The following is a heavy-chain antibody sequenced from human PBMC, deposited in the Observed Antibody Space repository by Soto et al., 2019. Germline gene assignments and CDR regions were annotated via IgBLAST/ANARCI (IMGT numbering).Heavy chain of an antibody. D-gene: IGHD6-13*01. CDR2: IDWDDDK. CDR1: GFSLSTSGMC. V-gene: IGHV2-70*01. Sequence: SGPTLVNPTQTLTLTCTFSGFSLSTSGMCVSWIRQPPGKALEWLALIDWDDDKYYSTSLKTRLTISKDTSKNQVVLTMTNMDPVYTAAYYCARSSSWKNGMDVWGQGTTVTVSS. J-gene: IGHJ6*02. CDR3: ARSSSWKNGMDV.